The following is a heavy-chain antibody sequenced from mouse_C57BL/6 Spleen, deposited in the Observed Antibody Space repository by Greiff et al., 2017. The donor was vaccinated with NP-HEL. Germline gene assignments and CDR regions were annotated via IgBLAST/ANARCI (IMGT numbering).Heavy chain of an antibody. CDR1: GFTFSDYY. CDR3: ARAPYDYDGYWYFDV. Sequence: EVHLVESGGGLVQPGGSLKLSCAASGFTFSDYYMYWVRQTPEKRLEWVAYISNGGGSTYYPDTVKGRFTISRDNAKNTLYLQMSRLKSEDTAMYYCARAPYDYDGYWYFDVWGTGTTVTVSS. D-gene: IGHD2-4*01. CDR2: ISNGGGST. J-gene: IGHJ1*03. V-gene: IGHV5-12*01.